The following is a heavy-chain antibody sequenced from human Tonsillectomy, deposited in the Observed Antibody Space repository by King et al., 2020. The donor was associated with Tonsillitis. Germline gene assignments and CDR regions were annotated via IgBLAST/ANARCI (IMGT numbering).Heavy chain of an antibody. CDR1: GYTLTEFS. CDR2: FNPEDGET. J-gene: IGHJ4*02. Sequence: QLVQSGAEVKKPGASVKVSCKVSGYTLTEFSMHWVRQAPGKGLEWMGGFNPEDGETIYAQKFQGRVTMTEDTSTDTAYMELSSLRSEDTAVYYCARGLSQDCYVSRGYFPGSFDYWGQGTRVTVSS. CDR3: ARGLSQDCYVSRGYFPGSFDY. V-gene: IGHV1-24*01. D-gene: IGHD3-22*01.